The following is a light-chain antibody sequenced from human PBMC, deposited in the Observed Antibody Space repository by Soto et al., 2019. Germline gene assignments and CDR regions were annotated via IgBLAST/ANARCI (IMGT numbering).Light chain of an antibody. J-gene: IGKJ1*01. CDR1: QNTAAY. V-gene: IGKV1-39*01. CDR3: HRAAANPWT. Sequence: DIQMTQSPSSLYASIGDRVTITCRACQNTAAYLNWYQKKPGKAPKLLIHAASSLHSGVPSTFSGSGSGTDFALTVSSLQPDDLATYYGHRAAANPWTFAQGTKVDIK. CDR2: AAS.